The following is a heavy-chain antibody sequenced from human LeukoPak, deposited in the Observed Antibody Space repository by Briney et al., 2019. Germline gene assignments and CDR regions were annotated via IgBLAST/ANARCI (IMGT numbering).Heavy chain of an antibody. Sequence: GGSLRLSCAASGFIFSTYSMNWVRQAPGRGLEWVSSISSGSTYIYYTDSVKGRFTISRDNAKNSLYLQMDSLRAEDTAVYYCARDHYGGNYTWFDPWGQGTRVTISS. D-gene: IGHD4-23*01. V-gene: IGHV3-21*01. J-gene: IGHJ5*02. CDR3: ARDHYGGNYTWFDP. CDR1: GFIFSTYS. CDR2: ISSGSTYI.